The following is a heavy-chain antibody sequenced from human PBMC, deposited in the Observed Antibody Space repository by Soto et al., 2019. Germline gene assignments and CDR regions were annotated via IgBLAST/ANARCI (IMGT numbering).Heavy chain of an antibody. D-gene: IGHD2-15*01. Sequence: QVQLVESGGGVVQSGKSLRLSCVASGFVFRDFGMHWVRQAPGQGLEWVALITYDGTYAHYPSVVQGRFTISRDNDRDTVALQMDSLRPEYSGIYYCAKARGANNWANYYGLDVWGQGTTVTVSS. CDR3: AKARGANNWANYYGLDV. CDR2: ITYDGTYA. J-gene: IGHJ6*02. V-gene: IGHV3-30*18. CDR1: GFVFRDFG.